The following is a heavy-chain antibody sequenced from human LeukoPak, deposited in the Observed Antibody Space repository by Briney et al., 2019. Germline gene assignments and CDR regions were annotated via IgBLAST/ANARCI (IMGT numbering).Heavy chain of an antibody. V-gene: IGHV3-21*01. CDR2: ISSSSSYI. D-gene: IGHD6-19*01. CDR1: RFTFSSYS. Sequence: GGSLRLSCAASRFTFSSYSMNWVRQAPGKGLEWVSSISSSSSYIYYADSVKGRFTISRDNAKNSLYLQMNSLRAEDTAVYYCASSYSSGWYGVYWGQGTLVTVSS. CDR3: ASSYSSGWYGVY. J-gene: IGHJ4*02.